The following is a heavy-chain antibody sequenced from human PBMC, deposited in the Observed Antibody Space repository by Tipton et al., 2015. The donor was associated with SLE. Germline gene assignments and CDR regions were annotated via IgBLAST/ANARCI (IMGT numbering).Heavy chain of an antibody. CDR2: INHSGST. D-gene: IGHD2-15*01. CDR1: GGSFSGYY. J-gene: IGHJ4*02. Sequence: TLSLTCAVYGGSFSGYYWSWIRQPPGKGLEWIGEINHSGSTNYNPSLKSRVTISVDTSKNQFSLKLSSVTAADTAVYYCTRSLYCSGGSCSLNFDYWGQGTLVTVSS. V-gene: IGHV4-34*01. CDR3: TRSLYCSGGSCSLNFDY.